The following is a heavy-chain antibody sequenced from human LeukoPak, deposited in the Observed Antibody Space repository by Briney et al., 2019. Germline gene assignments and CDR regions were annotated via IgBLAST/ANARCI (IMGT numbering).Heavy chain of an antibody. CDR2: IKEDGSET. CDR1: GFTFKKYW. V-gene: IGHV3-7*01. Sequence: GGSLRLSCAASGFTFKKYWMNWVRQVPGKGLECLANIKEDGSETYYADSVKGRFTISRDNAKNSLFLQMNYLRAEDTAIYYCARDLAGHYYGSGSSFDYWGQGTLVTVSS. D-gene: IGHD3-10*01. J-gene: IGHJ4*02. CDR3: ARDLAGHYYGSGSSFDY.